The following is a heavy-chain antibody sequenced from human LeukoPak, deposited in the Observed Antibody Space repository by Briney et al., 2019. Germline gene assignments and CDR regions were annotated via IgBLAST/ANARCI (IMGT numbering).Heavy chain of an antibody. J-gene: IGHJ4*02. CDR2: ISSTSAYI. V-gene: IGHV3-21*04. D-gene: IGHD2/OR15-2a*01. CDR1: GFALRSYT. CDR3: AKGDSMDY. Sequence: GGSLRLSCAASGFALRSYTVTWVRQAPGKGLEWVSSISSTSAYIYYAESVKGRFTISRDNAKNSLYLQMNSLRAEDMALYYCAKGDSMDYWGQGTLVTVSP.